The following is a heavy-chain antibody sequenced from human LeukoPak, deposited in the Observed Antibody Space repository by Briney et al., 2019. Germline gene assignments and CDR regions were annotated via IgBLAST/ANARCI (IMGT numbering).Heavy chain of an antibody. CDR1: GYSFTSYW. J-gene: IGHJ3*02. CDR3: GRIPAAGSLKASFDI. D-gene: IGHD6-25*01. CDR2: IYPGDSDT. V-gene: IGHV5-51*01. Sequence: GESLKISCKGSGYSFTSYWIGWVRQMPGKGLEWMGIIYPGDSDTRYSPSFQGRVTISADKSISTAYLQWSSLKASDSAMYYCGRIPAAGSLKASFDIWGQGTMVTVSS.